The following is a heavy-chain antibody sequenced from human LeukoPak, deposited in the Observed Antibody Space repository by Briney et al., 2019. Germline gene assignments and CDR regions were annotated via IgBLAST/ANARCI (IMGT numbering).Heavy chain of an antibody. Sequence: PSETLSLTCTVSGGSISSSSYYWGWIRQPPGKGLEWIGSIYYSGSTYYNPSLKSRVTISVDTSKNQFSLKLSSVTAADTAVYYCAGRHSSSWYEGYWGQGTLVTVSS. V-gene: IGHV4-39*01. CDR2: IYYSGST. J-gene: IGHJ4*02. D-gene: IGHD6-13*01. CDR1: GGSISSSSYY. CDR3: AGRHSSSWYEGY.